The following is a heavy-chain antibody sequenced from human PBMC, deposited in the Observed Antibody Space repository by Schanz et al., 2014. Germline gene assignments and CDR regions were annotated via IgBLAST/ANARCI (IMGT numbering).Heavy chain of an antibody. D-gene: IGHD6-13*01. CDR2: IGHSGNT. J-gene: IGHJ4*02. Sequence: QVQLQESGPGLVKPSQTLSLTCTVSGGSISSGGYYWSWIRQPPGKGLEWIGDIGHSGNTKDNPSLKSRVTMSVETSKNQFSLNLSSVTAADTAVYYCARGRQQLGSFDYWGPGTLVSVSS. V-gene: IGHV4-31*03. CDR1: GGSISSGGYY. CDR3: ARGRQQLGSFDY.